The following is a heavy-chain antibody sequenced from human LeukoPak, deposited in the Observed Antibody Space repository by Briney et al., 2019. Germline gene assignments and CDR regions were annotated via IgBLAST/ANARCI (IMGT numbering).Heavy chain of an antibody. Sequence: ASVKVSCKASGYTFTSYGISWVRQAPGQGLEWMGIINPSGGSTSYAQKFQGRVTMTRDTSTSTVYMELSSLRSEDTAVYYCAREGCSGGSCYRNWFDPWGQGTLVTVSS. CDR3: AREGCSGGSCYRNWFDP. J-gene: IGHJ5*02. CDR2: INPSGGST. CDR1: GYTFTSYG. V-gene: IGHV1-46*01. D-gene: IGHD2-15*01.